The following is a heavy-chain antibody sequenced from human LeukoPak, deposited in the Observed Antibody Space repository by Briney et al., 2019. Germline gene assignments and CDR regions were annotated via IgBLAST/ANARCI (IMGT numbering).Heavy chain of an antibody. J-gene: IGHJ4*02. CDR3: ARGLVAGSRDFDY. D-gene: IGHD6-19*01. CDR1: GYTFTLYD. V-gene: IGHV1-8*01. CDR2: MNTNNGNT. Sequence: ASVTVSCNASGYTFTLYDINWVRHAPSPGLEWMGCMNTNNGNTGYAHKFQSRVTMTRKTTISTAYMELSSLRSEDTAVYYCARGLVAGSRDFDYWGQGTLVTVSS.